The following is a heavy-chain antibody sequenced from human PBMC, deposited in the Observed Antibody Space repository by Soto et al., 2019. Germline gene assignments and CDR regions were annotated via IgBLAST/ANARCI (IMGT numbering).Heavy chain of an antibody. D-gene: IGHD3-10*01. V-gene: IGHV3-53*04. CDR2: IYSGGST. CDR3: ARAVWFGELWHGMDV. Sequence: PGGSLRLSCAASGFTVSSNYMSWVRQAPGKGLEWVSVIYSGGSTYYADSVKGRFTISRHNSKNTLYLQMNSLRAEDTAVYYCARAVWFGELWHGMDVWGQGTTVTVSS. J-gene: IGHJ6*02. CDR1: GFTVSSNY.